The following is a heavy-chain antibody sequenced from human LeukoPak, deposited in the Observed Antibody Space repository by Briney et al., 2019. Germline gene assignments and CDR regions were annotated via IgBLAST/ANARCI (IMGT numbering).Heavy chain of an antibody. CDR3: ARAYYYDSSGYYHRAVSYYYYMDV. CDR1: GGSISSSSYY. CDR2: IYYSGST. Sequence: SETLSLTCTVSGGSISSSSYYWGWIRQPPGKGLEWIGSIYYSGSTYYNPSLKSRVTISVDTSKNQFSLKLSSVTAADTAVYYCARAYYYDSSGYYHRAVSYYYYMDVRGKGTTVTVSS. J-gene: IGHJ6*03. D-gene: IGHD3-22*01. V-gene: IGHV4-39*07.